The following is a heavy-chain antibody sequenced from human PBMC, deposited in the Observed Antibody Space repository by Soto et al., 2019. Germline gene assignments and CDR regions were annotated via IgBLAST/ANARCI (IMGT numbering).Heavy chain of an antibody. D-gene: IGHD3-16*01. CDR3: ARHGGAGARDFDY. CDR1: GGSISSSSYY. CDR2: IYYSGST. J-gene: IGHJ4*02. V-gene: IGHV4-39*01. Sequence: QLQLQESGPGLVKPSATLSLTCTVSGGSISSSSYYWGWIRQPPGKGLEWIGSIYYSGSTYDNPSTKRRVTISVATSRTQCSLRLSSVTAADPAVYYCARHGGAGARDFDYWGQGSLVTVSS.